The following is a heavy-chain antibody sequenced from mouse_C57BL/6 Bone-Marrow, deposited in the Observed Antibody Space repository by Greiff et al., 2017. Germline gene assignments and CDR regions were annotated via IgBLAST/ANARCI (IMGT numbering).Heavy chain of an antibody. CDR2: ISSGSSPI. CDR3: ARRYEDYVYARDY. D-gene: IGHD2-4*01. CDR1: GFTFSDYG. J-gene: IGHJ4*01. Sequence: EVKLEESGGGLVKPGGSLKLSCAASGFTFSDYGMHWVRQAPEKGLEWVAYISSGSSPIYYAATVKGRFTISRDNAKNTLFLKMTSLRSEDTAMYYCARRYEDYVYARDYWGQGTSVTVSS. V-gene: IGHV5-17*01.